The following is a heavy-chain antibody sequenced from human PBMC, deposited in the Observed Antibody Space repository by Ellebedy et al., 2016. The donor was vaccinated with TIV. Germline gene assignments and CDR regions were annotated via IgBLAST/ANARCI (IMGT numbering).Heavy chain of an antibody. D-gene: IGHD6-19*01. CDR2: INAGNGNT. J-gene: IGHJ4*01. V-gene: IGHV1-3*01. CDR1: GYTFTDYL. Sequence: ASVKVSCKPSGYTFTDYLIHWVRQAPGQGLEWMGWINAGNGNTKYSEKFQDRVTLSRDTSASTASMQLNSLRSDDTAMYYCATQQTVAGSSNEYWGQGTQVSVSS. CDR3: ATQQTVAGSSNEY.